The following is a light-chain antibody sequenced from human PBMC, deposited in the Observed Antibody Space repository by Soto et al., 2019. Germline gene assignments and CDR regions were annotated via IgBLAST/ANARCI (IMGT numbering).Light chain of an antibody. Sequence: QSVLTQPASLSGSPGQSITISCTGTSSDVGTYKYVSWYQHHPGKAPKVIITEGNKRPSGVSNRFSGSKSGNTASLTIYGLQAEDEAHYYCCSYAGGSTMLFGGGTKLTVL. CDR1: SSDVGTYKY. J-gene: IGLJ3*02. V-gene: IGLV2-23*01. CDR2: EGN. CDR3: CSYAGGSTML.